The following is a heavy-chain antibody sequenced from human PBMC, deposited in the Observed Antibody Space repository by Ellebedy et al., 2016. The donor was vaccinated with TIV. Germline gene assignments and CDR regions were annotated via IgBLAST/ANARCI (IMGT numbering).Heavy chain of an antibody. CDR1: GFTFTNHW. J-gene: IGHJ4*02. D-gene: IGHD6-13*01. V-gene: IGHV3-7*01. CDR3: AVSRWAAAGLYYFDF. CDR2: INQDGSEK. Sequence: PGGSLRLSCAASGFTFTNHWMSWVRQAPGKGLEWVANINQDGSEKNYVDSVKGRLAISRDNARSSLYLQMNSLSAEDTAVYYCAVSRWAAAGLYYFDFWGQGTLVTVSS.